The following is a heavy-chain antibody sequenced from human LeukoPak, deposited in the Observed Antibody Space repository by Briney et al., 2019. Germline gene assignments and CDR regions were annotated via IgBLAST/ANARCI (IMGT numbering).Heavy chain of an antibody. V-gene: IGHV4-30-2*01. CDR2: IYHSGST. D-gene: IGHD6-13*01. CDR3: ARERAAAFDY. CDR1: GGSISSGGYS. Sequence: SETLSLTCAVSGGSISSGGYSWSWVRQPPGKGLEWIGYIYHSGSTYYNPSLKSRVTISVDRSKNQFSLKLSSVTAADTAVYYCARERAAAFDYWGQGTLVTVSS. J-gene: IGHJ4*02.